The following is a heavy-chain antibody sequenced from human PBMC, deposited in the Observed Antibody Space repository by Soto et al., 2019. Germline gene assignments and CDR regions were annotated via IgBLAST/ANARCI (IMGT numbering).Heavy chain of an antibody. J-gene: IGHJ5*02. D-gene: IGHD3-9*01. CDR2: IYHSGST. CDR1: GGSISSSNW. Sequence: SETLSLTCAVSGGSISSSNWWSWVRQPPGKGLEWIGEIYHSGSTNYNPSLKSRVTISVDKSKNQFSLKLSSVTAADTAVYYCARDRRGSLRYFDWSDNWFDPWGQGTLVTVSS. CDR3: ARDRRGSLRYFDWSDNWFDP. V-gene: IGHV4-4*02.